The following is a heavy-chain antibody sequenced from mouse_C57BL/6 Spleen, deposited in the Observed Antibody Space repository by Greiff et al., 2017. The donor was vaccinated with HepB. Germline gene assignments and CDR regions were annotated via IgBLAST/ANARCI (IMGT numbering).Heavy chain of an antibody. CDR3: ARDIRGTTVVADYYAMDY. CDR2: ISDGGSYT. J-gene: IGHJ4*01. CDR1: GFTFSSYA. Sequence: EVQRVESGGGLVKPGGSLKLSCAASGFTFSSYAMSWVRQTPEKRLEWVATISDGGSYTYYPDNVKGRFTISRDNAKNNLYLQMSHLKSEDTAMYYCARDIRGTTVVADYYAMDYWGQGTSVTVSS. V-gene: IGHV5-4*01. D-gene: IGHD1-1*01.